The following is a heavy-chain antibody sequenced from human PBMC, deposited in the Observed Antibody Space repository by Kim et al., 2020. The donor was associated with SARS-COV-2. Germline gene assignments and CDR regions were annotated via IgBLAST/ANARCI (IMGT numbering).Heavy chain of an antibody. CDR1: GGSISSNSYY. V-gene: IGHV4-39*01. CDR2: ISYSGST. D-gene: IGHD2-21*01. J-gene: IGHJ4*02. Sequence: SETLSLTCTVSGGSISSNSYYWGWIRQPPGRGLEWIGSISYSGSTYYNPSLKSRVTISVDTSKNQFSLNLSSATAADTAVYYCARRPTISFDYWGQGTLV. CDR3: ARRPTISFDY.